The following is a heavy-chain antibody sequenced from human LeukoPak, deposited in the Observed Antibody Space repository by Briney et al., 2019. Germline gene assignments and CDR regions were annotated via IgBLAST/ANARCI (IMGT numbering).Heavy chain of an antibody. J-gene: IGHJ4*02. V-gene: IGHV4-4*07. CDR2: IYTSGST. CDR3: AREWIGRTTFDY. CDR1: GGSISSYY. Sequence: SETLSLTCTVSGGSISSYYWSWIRQPAGKGLEWIGRIYTSGSTNYNPSLKSRLTMSADTSKNQFSLRLSSVTAADTAVYYCAREWIGRTTFDYWGQGTLVTVSS. D-gene: IGHD5-12*01.